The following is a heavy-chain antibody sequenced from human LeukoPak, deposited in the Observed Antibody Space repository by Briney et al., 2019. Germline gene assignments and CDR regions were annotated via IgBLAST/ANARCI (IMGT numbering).Heavy chain of an antibody. CDR2: ISSSSSYI. V-gene: IGHV3-21*01. J-gene: IGHJ6*02. CDR1: GFTFSSYS. Sequence: GGSLRLSCAASGFTFSSYSMNWVRQAPGKGLEWVSSISSSSSYIYYADSVKGRFTISRDNAKNSLYLQMNSLRAEDTAVYYCARDLAVDHGMDVCGQGTTVTVSS. CDR3: ARDLAVDHGMDV. D-gene: IGHD2-15*01.